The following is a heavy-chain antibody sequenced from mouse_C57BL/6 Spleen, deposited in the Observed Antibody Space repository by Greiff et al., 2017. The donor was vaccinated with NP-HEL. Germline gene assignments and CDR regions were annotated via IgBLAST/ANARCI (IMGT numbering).Heavy chain of an antibody. CDR3: ARVPITTVVATKSAMDY. CDR1: GYTFTSYW. CDR2: IHPNSGST. Sequence: QVQLQQPGAELVKPGASVKLSCKASGYTFTSYWMHWVKQRPGQGLEWIGMIHPNSGSTNYNEKFKSKATLTVDKSSSTAYMQLSSLTSEDSAVYYCARVPITTVVATKSAMDYWGQGTSVTVSS. V-gene: IGHV1-64*01. D-gene: IGHD1-1*01. J-gene: IGHJ4*01.